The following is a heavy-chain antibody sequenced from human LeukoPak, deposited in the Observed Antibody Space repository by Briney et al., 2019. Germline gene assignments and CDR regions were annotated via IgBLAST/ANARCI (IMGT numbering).Heavy chain of an antibody. D-gene: IGHD3-10*01. CDR3: ARPPSIGGTHYYYGMDV. J-gene: IGHJ6*02. CDR1: GYTFTTFD. Sequence: SVKLSCTASGYTFTTFDINWVRQATGQGLEWMGWMNPNSGNTGNTKKFQGRVTMTSNTTIMTAYMELSSLRSEDAAVYYCARPPSIGGTHYYYGMDVWGQGTTVTVSS. CDR2: MNPNSGNT. V-gene: IGHV1-8*01.